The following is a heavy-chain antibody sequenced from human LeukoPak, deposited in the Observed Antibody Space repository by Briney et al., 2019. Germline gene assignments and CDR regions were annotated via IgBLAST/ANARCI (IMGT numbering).Heavy chain of an antibody. V-gene: IGHV3-48*03. CDR1: GFTFSSYE. D-gene: IGHD3-16*01. Sequence: GGSLRLSCAASGFTFSSYEMKWVRQAPGRGLEGVSYISSSGSNIYYADSVKGRFTISRANATNSLYMQMTRLRAAATAVYYCEGGGXRLFDSXXQGTLVTVXS. CDR3: EGGGXRLFDS. J-gene: IGHJ4*02. CDR2: ISSSGSNI.